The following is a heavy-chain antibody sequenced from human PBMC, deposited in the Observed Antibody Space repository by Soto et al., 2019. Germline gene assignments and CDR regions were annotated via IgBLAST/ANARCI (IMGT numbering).Heavy chain of an antibody. V-gene: IGHV2-5*02. J-gene: IGHJ4*02. CDR1: GFSLTTSGVG. CDR2: IYWADDK. D-gene: IGHD3-3*01. CDR3: AHRVLRTVFGLVTTTAIYFDF. Sequence: QITLNESGPTVVRPTETLTLTCRFSGFSLTTSGVGVGWVRQSPGKAPEWLALIYWADDKRYSESLKSRLTITKDTSKNPVVLTVANLDPTDTATYYCAHRVLRTVFGLVTTTAIYFDFWGQGTPVAVSS.